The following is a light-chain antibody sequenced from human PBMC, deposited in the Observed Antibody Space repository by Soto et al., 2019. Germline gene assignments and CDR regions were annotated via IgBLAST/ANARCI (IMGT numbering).Light chain of an antibody. Sequence: IVMTQSPATLSVSPGERATLSCRASQSISGNLAWYQQKPGQAPRLLIYAASTRATGVPARFSGSGSGTEFTLTISSLQSEDSAIYYCQHYNNWPLTFGQGTKVEIK. V-gene: IGKV3-15*01. CDR3: QHYNNWPLT. CDR1: QSISGN. CDR2: AAS. J-gene: IGKJ1*01.